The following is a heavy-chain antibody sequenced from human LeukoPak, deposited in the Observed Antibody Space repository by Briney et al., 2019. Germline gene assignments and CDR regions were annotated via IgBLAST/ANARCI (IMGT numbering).Heavy chain of an antibody. D-gene: IGHD5-18*01. CDR1: GFTFSSYG. J-gene: IGHJ4*02. V-gene: IGHV3-30*18. CDR3: AKGSGEIQLWSDYFDY. CDR2: ISYDGSNK. Sequence: PGRSLRLSCAASGFTFSSYGMHWVCQAPGKGLEWVAVISYDGSNKYYADSVKGRFTISRDNSKNTLYLQMNSLRAEDTAVYYCAKGSGEIQLWSDYFDYWGQGTLVTVSS.